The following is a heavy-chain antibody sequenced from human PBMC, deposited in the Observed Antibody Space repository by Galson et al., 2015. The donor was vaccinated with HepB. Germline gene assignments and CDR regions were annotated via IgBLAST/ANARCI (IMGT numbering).Heavy chain of an antibody. CDR1: GFSFRMFA. CDR3: ARVLLLFPEGGRSYGMDV. CDR2: TTGSGTST. Sequence: CAASGFSFRMFAMSWVRQAPGKGLEWVSATTGSGTSTYYTDSVMGRFTISRDNSKNTLYLQMNSLKVEDTAVYYCARVLLLFPEGGRSYGMDVWGQGTTVVVSS. D-gene: IGHD3-10*01. V-gene: IGHV3-23*01. J-gene: IGHJ6*02.